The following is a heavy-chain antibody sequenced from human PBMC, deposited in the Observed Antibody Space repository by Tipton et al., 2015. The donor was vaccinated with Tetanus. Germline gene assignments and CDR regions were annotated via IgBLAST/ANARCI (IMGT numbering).Heavy chain of an antibody. J-gene: IGHJ6*02. CDR3: ARVVEVAVAGMGLYYYYGMDV. CDR2: IYYSGST. D-gene: IGHD6-19*01. CDR1: GGSISGYY. Sequence: TLSLTCTVSGGSISGYYWSWIRQPPGKGLEWVGYIYYSGSTYYNPSLKSRVTISVDTSKNQFSLKLSSVTAADTAVYYCARVVEVAVAGMGLYYYYGMDVWGQGTTVTVSS. V-gene: IGHV4-59*06.